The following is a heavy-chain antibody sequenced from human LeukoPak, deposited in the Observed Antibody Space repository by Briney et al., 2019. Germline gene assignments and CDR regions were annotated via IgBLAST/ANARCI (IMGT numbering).Heavy chain of an antibody. Sequence: GGSLRLSCAASGFTFTSYTMNWVRQAPGKGLEWVSYITSSSGTIYYADSVKGRFTMSRDNAENSLYLQMNSLRAEDTAVYYCARNFDSWGRGTLVTVSS. D-gene: IGHD2/OR15-2a*01. J-gene: IGHJ4*02. CDR1: GFTFTSYT. CDR2: ITSSSGTI. V-gene: IGHV3-48*01. CDR3: ARNFDS.